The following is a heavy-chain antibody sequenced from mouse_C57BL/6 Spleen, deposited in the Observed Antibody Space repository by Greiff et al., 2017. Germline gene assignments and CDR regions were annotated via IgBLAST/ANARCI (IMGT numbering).Heavy chain of an antibody. CDR1: GYTFTSYG. V-gene: IGHV1-81*01. CDR2: IYPRSGNT. CDR3: ARDYGSSYGYFDV. D-gene: IGHD1-1*01. Sequence: QVQLKESGAELARPGASVKLSCKASGYTFTSYGISWVKQRTGQGLEWIGEIYPRSGNTYYNEKFKGKATLTADKSSSTAYMELRSLTSEDSAVDFCARDYGSSYGYFDVWGTGTTVTVSS. J-gene: IGHJ1*03.